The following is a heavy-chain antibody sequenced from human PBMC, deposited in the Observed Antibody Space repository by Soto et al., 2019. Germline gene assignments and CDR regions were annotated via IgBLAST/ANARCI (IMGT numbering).Heavy chain of an antibody. CDR2: IYYSGST. CDR3: ASSNIAAAGSYYYALDV. CDR1: GGSISSYH. Sequence: ETLSLTCTVSGGSISSYHWSWIRQPPGKGLEWIGYIYYSGSTNYNPSLKSRVTISVDTSKNQFSLKLSSVTAADTAVYYCASSNIAAAGSYYYALDVWGRGTAV. V-gene: IGHV4-59*01. D-gene: IGHD6-13*01. J-gene: IGHJ6*02.